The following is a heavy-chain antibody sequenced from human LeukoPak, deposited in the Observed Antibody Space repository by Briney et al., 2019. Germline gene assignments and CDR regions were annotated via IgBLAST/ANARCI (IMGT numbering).Heavy chain of an antibody. D-gene: IGHD3-22*01. CDR2: ISGSGGST. V-gene: IGHV3-23*01. Sequence: GGSLRLSCAASGFTFSNYNINWVRQAPGKGLEWVSAISGSGGSTYYADSVKGRFTISRDNSKNTLYLQMNSLRAEDTAVYYCAKKEADYYDSSGYGGEYFDYWGQGTLVTVSS. J-gene: IGHJ4*02. CDR1: GFTFSNYN. CDR3: AKKEADYYDSSGYGGEYFDY.